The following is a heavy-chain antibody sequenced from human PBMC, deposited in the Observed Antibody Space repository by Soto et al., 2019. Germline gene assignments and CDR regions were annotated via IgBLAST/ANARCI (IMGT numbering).Heavy chain of an antibody. CDR3: ASRHSSPYFDY. D-gene: IGHD6-13*01. CDR1: GGSISSGDYY. V-gene: IGHV4-30-4*01. J-gene: IGHJ4*02. CDR2: IYYSGST. Sequence: SETLSLTCTVSGGSISSGDYYWSWIRQPPGKGLEWIGNIYYSGSTYYNPSLKSRVTISVDTSKNQFSLKLSSVTAADTAVYYCASRHSSPYFDYSGQGTLVTVSS.